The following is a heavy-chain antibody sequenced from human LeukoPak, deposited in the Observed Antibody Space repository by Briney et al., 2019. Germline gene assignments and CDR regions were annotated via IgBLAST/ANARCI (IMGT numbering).Heavy chain of an antibody. CDR2: IDPSDSYS. CDR1: GYSFTNYG. D-gene: IGHD3-22*01. CDR3: ARQLDYYDKRDY. J-gene: IGHJ4*02. Sequence: NLGESLKISCKGSGYSFTNYGISWVRQMPGKGLVWMGRIDPSDSYSNYGPSFQGHVTISADRSISTAYLQWRSLKASDTAMYYCARQLDYYDKRDYWGQGTLVTVAS. V-gene: IGHV5-10-1*01.